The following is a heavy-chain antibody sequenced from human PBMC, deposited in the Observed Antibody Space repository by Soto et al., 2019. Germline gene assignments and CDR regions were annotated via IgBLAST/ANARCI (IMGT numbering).Heavy chain of an antibody. J-gene: IGHJ3*02. CDR1: GGSFSGYY. V-gene: IGHV4-34*01. CDR3: ARGHASSSWYRAFDI. Sequence: QVQLQQWGAGLLKPSETLSLTCAVYGGSFSGYYWSWIRQPPGKGLEWIGEINHSGSTNYNPSLKSRVTISVDPSKNQFSLKLSSVTAADTAVYYCARGHASSSWYRAFDIWGQGTMVTVSS. D-gene: IGHD6-13*01. CDR2: INHSGST.